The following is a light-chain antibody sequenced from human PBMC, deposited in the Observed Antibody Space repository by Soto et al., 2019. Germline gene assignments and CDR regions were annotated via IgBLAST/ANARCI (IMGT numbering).Light chain of an antibody. V-gene: IGLV2-14*01. CDR2: EVR. Sequence: QSVLTQAASVSGCPGQSITISCTGTSSDIGSYNYVSWYQQFPGKTPKLIIYEVRNRPSGVSFRFSGSKSGNTASLTISGLQAEDEADYYCISYRGSDTSYVFGTGTKATVL. CDR1: SSDIGSYNY. CDR3: ISYRGSDTSYV. J-gene: IGLJ1*01.